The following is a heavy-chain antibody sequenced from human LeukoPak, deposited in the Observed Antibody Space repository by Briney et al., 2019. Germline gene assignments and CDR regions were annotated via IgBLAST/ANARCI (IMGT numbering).Heavy chain of an antibody. J-gene: IGHJ4*02. Sequence: GGSQRLSCAASGFTFSSYWMSWVRQAPGKGLEWVANIKQDGSEKYYVDSVKGRFTISRDNAKNSLYLQMNSLRAEDTAVYYCARDQFSGYDSSGSPFDYWGQGTLVTVSS. CDR3: ARDQFSGYDSSGSPFDY. D-gene: IGHD3-22*01. CDR1: GFTFSSYW. CDR2: IKQDGSEK. V-gene: IGHV3-7*01.